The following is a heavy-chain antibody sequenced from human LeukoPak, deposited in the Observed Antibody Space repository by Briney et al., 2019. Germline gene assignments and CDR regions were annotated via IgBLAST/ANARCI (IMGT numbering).Heavy chain of an antibody. Sequence: PGGSLRLSCAGSGFTFSSDSMNWVRQAPGKGLEWVSYISSSGNTKHYVDSVKGRFTISRDNAKNSVYLQMNSLRNEDTAVYYCARVLTSVPTRWGQGTLVTVSS. J-gene: IGHJ4*02. V-gene: IGHV3-48*02. CDR2: ISSSGNTK. CDR3: ARVLTSVPTR. D-gene: IGHD4-17*01. CDR1: GFTFSSDS.